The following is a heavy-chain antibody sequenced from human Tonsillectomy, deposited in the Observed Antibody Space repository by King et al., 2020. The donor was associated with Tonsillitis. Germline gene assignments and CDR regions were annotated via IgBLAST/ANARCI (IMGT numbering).Heavy chain of an antibody. CDR3: ANLLGDSRPFDL. CDR2: ISGSGETT. CDR1: GFTFSSYA. D-gene: IGHD3-10*01. V-gene: IGHV3-23*04. Sequence: VQLVESGGGLVQPGGSLRLSCAASGFTFSSYAMSWVRQAPGKGLEWVSSISGSGETTHYADSVKGRLTISRDNSKNTLYLQMNSLRAEDTAIYYCANLLGDSRPFDLWGRGTLVTVSS. J-gene: IGHJ2*01.